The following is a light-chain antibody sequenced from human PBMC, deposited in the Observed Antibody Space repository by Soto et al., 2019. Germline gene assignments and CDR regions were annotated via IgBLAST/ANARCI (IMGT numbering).Light chain of an antibody. Sequence: DIQMTQFPSTLSASIGDRVTITCRASQSLNSWLAWYQQKPGKAPKLLIYKASNLESGVPSRFSGSGSGTEFTLTISSLQPHDYATYYCQQYVDYFTFGGGTKVDIK. J-gene: IGKJ4*01. CDR1: QSLNSW. CDR3: QQYVDYFT. V-gene: IGKV1-5*03. CDR2: KAS.